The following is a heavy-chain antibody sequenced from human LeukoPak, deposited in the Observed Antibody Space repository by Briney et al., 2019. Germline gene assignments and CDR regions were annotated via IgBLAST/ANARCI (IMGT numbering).Heavy chain of an antibody. Sequence: SETLSLTCTVSGGSISSYYWSWIRQPPGKGLEWIGYIYYSGSTNYNPSLKSRVTISVDTSKNQFSLKLSSVTAAGTAVYYCAGYPQWLIPSWGQGTLVTVSS. V-gene: IGHV4-59*01. CDR1: GGSISSYY. CDR3: AGYPQWLIPS. D-gene: IGHD6-19*01. J-gene: IGHJ5*02. CDR2: IYYSGST.